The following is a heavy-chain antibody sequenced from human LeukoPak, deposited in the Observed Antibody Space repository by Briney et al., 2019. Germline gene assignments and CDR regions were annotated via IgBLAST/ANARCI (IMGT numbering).Heavy chain of an antibody. CDR1: GFTFSSYW. CDR3: AREGIVVVPAAIVRHNWFDP. V-gene: IGHV3-7*01. Sequence: GGSLRLSCAASGFTFSSYWMSRVRQAPGKGLEWVANIKQDGSEKYYVDSVKGRFTISRDNAKNSLYLQMNSLRAEDTAVYYCAREGIVVVPAAIVRHNWFDPWGQGTLVTVSS. D-gene: IGHD2-2*02. J-gene: IGHJ5*02. CDR2: IKQDGSEK.